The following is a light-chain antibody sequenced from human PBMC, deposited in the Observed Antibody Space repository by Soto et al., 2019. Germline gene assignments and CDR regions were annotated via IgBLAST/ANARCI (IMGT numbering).Light chain of an antibody. V-gene: IGKV1-5*01. Sequence: DIQMTQSPSTLSASIGDRVTITCRASQSIRSWLAWFQQKPGKAPKLLIYDASTLESGVPSRFSGSGSGTEFTLTISSLQHDDFATYYCQQYNNFAWTFGQGTKVEIK. J-gene: IGKJ1*01. CDR1: QSIRSW. CDR3: QQYNNFAWT. CDR2: DAS.